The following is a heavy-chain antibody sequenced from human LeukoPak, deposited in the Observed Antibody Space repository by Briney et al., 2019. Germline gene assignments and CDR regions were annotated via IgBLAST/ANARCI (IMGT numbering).Heavy chain of an antibody. J-gene: IGHJ4*02. Sequence: QAGGSLRLSCAASGFTFDDYAMHCVRQAPGKGLEWVSLISGDGGTTYYADSVKGRFTISRDNSKNSLYLQMNSLRTEDTALYYCAKPLNYYDPIDYWGQGTLVTVSS. CDR1: GFTFDDYA. CDR3: AKPLNYYDPIDY. D-gene: IGHD3-22*01. CDR2: ISGDGGTT. V-gene: IGHV3-43*02.